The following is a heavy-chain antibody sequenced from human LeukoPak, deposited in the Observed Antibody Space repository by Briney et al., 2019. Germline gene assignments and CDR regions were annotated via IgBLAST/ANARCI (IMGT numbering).Heavy chain of an antibody. CDR1: GFTFSSYG. V-gene: IGHV3-33*01. CDR2: IWYDGSNK. J-gene: IGHJ6*02. Sequence: PGRSLRLSCAASGFTFSSYGMHWVRQAPGKGLEWVAVIWYDGSNKYYADSVKGRFTISRDNSKNTLYLRMNSLRAEDTAVYYCARSSRNYDILTGYYIDYGMGVWGQGTTVTVSS. CDR3: ARSSRNYDILTGYYIDYGMGV. D-gene: IGHD3-9*01.